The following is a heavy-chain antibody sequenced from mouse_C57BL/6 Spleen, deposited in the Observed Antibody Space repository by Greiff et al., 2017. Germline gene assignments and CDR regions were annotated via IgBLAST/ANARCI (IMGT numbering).Heavy chain of an antibody. CDR3: PLSYYSNYPTAMDY. CDR1: GYTFTSYT. CDR2: INPSSGYT. J-gene: IGHJ4*01. D-gene: IGHD2-5*01. V-gene: IGHV1-4*01. Sequence: VQLQQSGAELARPGASVKMSCKASGYTFTSYTMHWVKQRPGQGLEWIGYINPSSGYTKYNQKFKDKATLTADKSSSTAYMQLSSLTSDDSAVYYCPLSYYSNYPTAMDYWGQGTSVTVSS.